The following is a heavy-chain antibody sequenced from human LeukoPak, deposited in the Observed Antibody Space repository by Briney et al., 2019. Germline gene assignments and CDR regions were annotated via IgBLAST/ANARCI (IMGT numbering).Heavy chain of an antibody. CDR3: ARGAYYGSGTYFDY. D-gene: IGHD3-10*01. J-gene: IGHJ4*02. CDR1: GFTVSSNY. CDR2: IYSGGST. Sequence: GGSQRLSCAASGFTVSSNYMSWVRQAPGKGLDWVSVIYSGGSTYYADSVKGRFTISRDYSKNTLYLQMNSLRAEDTAVYYCARGAYYGSGTYFDYWGQGTLVTVSS. V-gene: IGHV3-53*01.